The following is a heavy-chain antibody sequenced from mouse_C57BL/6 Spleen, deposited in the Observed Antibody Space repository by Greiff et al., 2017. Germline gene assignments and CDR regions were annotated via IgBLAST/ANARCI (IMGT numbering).Heavy chain of an antibody. Sequence: VQLQQSGPELVKPGASVKISCKASGYTFTDYYMNWVKQSHGKSLEWIGDINPNNGGTSYNQKFTGKATLTVDKSSSTAYMELRSLTSEDSAVYYCAKWGFDYWGQGTTLTVSS. J-gene: IGHJ2*01. CDR2: INPNNGGT. CDR3: AKWGFDY. CDR1: GYTFTDYY. V-gene: IGHV1-26*01.